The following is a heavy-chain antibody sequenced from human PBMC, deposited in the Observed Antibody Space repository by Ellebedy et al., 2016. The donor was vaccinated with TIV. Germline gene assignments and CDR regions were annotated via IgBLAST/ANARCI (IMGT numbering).Heavy chain of an antibody. Sequence: ASVKVSCKASGYTFTHYAMNWVRQAPGQGLEWMGWISPDSGGTKYAQKFEGRVTMTRDTSINTAYMELSRLRSDDTAVYYCARVRGSIVLDYWGQGTLVTLSS. CDR2: ISPDSGGT. D-gene: IGHD3-10*01. V-gene: IGHV1-2*02. CDR3: ARVRGSIVLDY. CDR1: GYTFTHYA. J-gene: IGHJ4*02.